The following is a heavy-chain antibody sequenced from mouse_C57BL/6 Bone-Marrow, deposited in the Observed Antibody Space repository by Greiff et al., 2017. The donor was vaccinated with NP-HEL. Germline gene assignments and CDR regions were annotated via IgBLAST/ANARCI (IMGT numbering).Heavy chain of an antibody. CDR3: ARPRYGSSYYYAMDY. CDR1: GYTFTSYG. D-gene: IGHD1-1*01. Sequence: QVQLQQSGAELARPGASVKLSCKASGYTFTSYGISWVKQRTGQGLEWIGEIYPRSGNTYYNEKFKGKATLTADKSSSTAYMELRSLTSEDSAVYFCARPRYGSSYYYAMDYWGQGTSVTVSS. V-gene: IGHV1-81*01. CDR2: IYPRSGNT. J-gene: IGHJ4*01.